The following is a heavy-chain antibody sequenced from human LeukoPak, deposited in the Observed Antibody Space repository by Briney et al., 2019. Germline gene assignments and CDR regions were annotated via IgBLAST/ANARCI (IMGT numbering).Heavy chain of an antibody. J-gene: IGHJ4*02. CDR1: GFTFSSYS. CDR2: ISSSSSYI. Sequence: PGGSLRLSCAASGFTFSSYSMNWVRQAPGKGLEWVSSISSSSSYIYYADSVKGRFTISRDNAKNSLYLQMNSLRAEDTAVYYCARDGSSGWYLGYYFDYWGQGTLVTVSS. CDR3: ARDGSSGWYLGYYFDY. V-gene: IGHV3-21*01. D-gene: IGHD6-19*01.